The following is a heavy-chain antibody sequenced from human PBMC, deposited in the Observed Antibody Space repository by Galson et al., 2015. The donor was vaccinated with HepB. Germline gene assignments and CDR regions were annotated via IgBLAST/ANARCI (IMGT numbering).Heavy chain of an antibody. CDR3: IRLGDLSGYSSR. J-gene: IGHJ4*02. CDR2: VGSKATNYAV. D-gene: IGHD6-19*01. CDR1: GFTFSGSA. V-gene: IGHV3-73*01. Sequence: SLRLSCAASGFTFSGSAIHWVRQASGKGPEWVGRVGSKATNYAVSYVPSMEGRFTISRDDSRAMAYLHMKRLKREDTAVYYCIRLGDLSGYSSRWGQGTLVTVSS.